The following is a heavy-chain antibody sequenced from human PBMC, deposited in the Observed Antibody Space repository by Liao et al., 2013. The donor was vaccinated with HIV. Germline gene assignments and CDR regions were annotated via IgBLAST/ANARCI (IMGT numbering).Heavy chain of an antibody. D-gene: IGHD5-24*01. Sequence: QVELQESGPGLVKPSQTLSLTCTVSGGSISSSTHSWSWIRQPAGKGLEWIGRIYTSGSTNYNPSLKNQFSLKLSSVTAADTAVYYCARDSKWLYWYFDLWGRGTLVTVSS. J-gene: IGHJ2*01. CDR2: IYTSGST. V-gene: IGHV4-61*02. CDR3: ARDSKWLYWYFDL. CDR1: GGSISSSTHS.